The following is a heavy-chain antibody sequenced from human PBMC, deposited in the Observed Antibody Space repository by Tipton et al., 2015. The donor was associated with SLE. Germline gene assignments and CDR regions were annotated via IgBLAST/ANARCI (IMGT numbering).Heavy chain of an antibody. CDR3: ARRYGGYALGF. CDR1: GGSFSGYY. V-gene: IGHV4-34*01. CDR2: INHTGEIT. J-gene: IGHJ4*02. D-gene: IGHD5-12*01. Sequence: TLSLTCAVHGGSFSGYYWNWVRQPPGKAPEWIGEINHTGEITIYNESLKRRVTVSVDSSKNQFSLRLTSVTAADTAVYYCARRYGGYALGFWSQGTLVTVSS.